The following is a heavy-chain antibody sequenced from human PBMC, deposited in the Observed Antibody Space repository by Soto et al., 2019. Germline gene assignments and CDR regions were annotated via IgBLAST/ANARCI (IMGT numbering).Heavy chain of an antibody. Sequence: QVHLVESGGGVVQPGRSLRLSCAASGFTFSSYGMHWVRQAPRKGLERVAVISYDGSNKYYADSVKGRFTISRDNSKNTLYLHLSGLRAEDTAVYYCAKERDIVVVVAPLDYWGQGTLVTVSS. CDR1: GFTFSSYG. V-gene: IGHV3-30*18. J-gene: IGHJ4*02. CDR3: AKERDIVVVVAPLDY. CDR2: ISYDGSNK. D-gene: IGHD2-15*01.